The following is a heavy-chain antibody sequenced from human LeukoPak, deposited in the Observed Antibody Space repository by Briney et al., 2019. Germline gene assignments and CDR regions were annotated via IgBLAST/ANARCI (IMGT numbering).Heavy chain of an antibody. J-gene: IGHJ4*02. Sequence: GGSLRLSYAASSFTVIKYYTSWIRQAPGKGLEWASYISSSGHTTHYADSVKGRFTISRDNAKKTLYLQMNSLRAEDTAVYYCARGDYYDTSGFYGTGDYWGQGTLVTVSS. V-gene: IGHV3-11*04. CDR2: ISSSGHTT. CDR3: ARGDYYDTSGFYGTGDY. CDR1: SFTVIKYY. D-gene: IGHD3-22*01.